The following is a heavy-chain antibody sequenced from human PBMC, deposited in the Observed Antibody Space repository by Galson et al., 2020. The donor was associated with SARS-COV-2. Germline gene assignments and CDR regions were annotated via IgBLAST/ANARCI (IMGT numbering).Heavy chain of an antibody. CDR1: GGSISSSSYY. J-gene: IGHJ5*02. D-gene: IGHD5-18*01. Sequence: SETLSLTCTVSGGSISSSSYYWGWIRQPPGKGLEWIGSIYYSGSTYYNPSLKSRVTISVDTSKNQFSLKLSSVTAADTAVYYCARLLRGYSYGYEGNWFDPWGQGTLVTVSS. CDR2: IYYSGST. V-gene: IGHV4-39*01. CDR3: ARLLRGYSYGYEGNWFDP.